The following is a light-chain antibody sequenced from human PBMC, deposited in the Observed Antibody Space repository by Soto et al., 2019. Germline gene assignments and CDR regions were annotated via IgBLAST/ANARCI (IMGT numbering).Light chain of an antibody. CDR3: QQYGRSPPLT. V-gene: IGKV3-20*01. J-gene: IGKJ4*01. CDR2: GAF. Sequence: EVVLTQSPGTLSLSPGERATLSCRASQSASSNYLAWYQQKPGQAPRLLIYGAFTRATGIPDRFSGSGSGTDFTLTITRLEPEDCAVYYCQQYGRSPPLTFGGGTKVEMK. CDR1: QSASSNY.